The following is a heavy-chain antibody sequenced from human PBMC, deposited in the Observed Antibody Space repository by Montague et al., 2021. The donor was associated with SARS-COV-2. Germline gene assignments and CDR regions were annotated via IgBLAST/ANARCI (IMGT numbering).Heavy chain of an antibody. J-gene: IGHJ4*02. Sequence: SETLSLTCTVSGGSISSNYWNWIRQPPGKGLEWIGSIYYSGSTYYNPSLKSRVTISVDTSKNQFSLKLSSVTAADTAVSYCGRGISSWWAVGYWGQGILVTVSS. D-gene: IGHD6-13*01. V-gene: IGHV4-59*05. CDR3: GRGISSWWAVGY. CDR2: IYYSGST. CDR1: GGSISSNY.